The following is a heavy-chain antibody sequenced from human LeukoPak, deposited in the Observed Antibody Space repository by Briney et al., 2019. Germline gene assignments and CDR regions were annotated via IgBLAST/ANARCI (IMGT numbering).Heavy chain of an antibody. J-gene: IGHJ4*02. D-gene: IGHD6-13*01. CDR1: GFTFSSYS. CDR3: ARPAAAFDHLDC. CDR2: ISSSSSYI. Sequence: PGGSLRLSCAASGFTFSSYSMNWVRQAPGKGLEWVSSISSSSSYIYYADSVKGRFTISRDNAKNSLYLQMNSLRAEDTAVYYCARPAAAFDHLDCWGQGTLVTVSS. V-gene: IGHV3-21*01.